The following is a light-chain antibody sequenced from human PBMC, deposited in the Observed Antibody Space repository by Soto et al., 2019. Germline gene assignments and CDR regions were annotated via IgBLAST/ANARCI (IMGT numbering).Light chain of an antibody. V-gene: IGLV2-14*01. J-gene: IGLJ1*01. CDR1: SSDVGGYNY. Sequence: QSALTLPASVSGSPGQSITISCTGTSSDVGGYNYVSWYQQHPDKAPKLMIYEVSNRPSGVSNRFSGSKSGNTASLTISGLQAEDGADYYCSSYTSSSTLEVFGTGTKVTVL. CDR3: SSYTSSSTLEV. CDR2: EVS.